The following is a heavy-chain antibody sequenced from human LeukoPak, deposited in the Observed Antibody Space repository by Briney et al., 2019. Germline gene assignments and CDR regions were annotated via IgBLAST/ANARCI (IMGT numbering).Heavy chain of an antibody. D-gene: IGHD3-3*01. CDR1: GYTFTGYY. V-gene: IGHV1-2*02. CDR3: AREAQYYDFWEDAFDI. J-gene: IGHJ3*02. CDR2: INPNSGGT. Sequence: ASVKVSCKASGYTFTGYYMHWVRQAPGQGLEWMGWINPNSGGTNYAQKLQGRVTMTTDTSTSTAYMELRSLRSDDTAVYYCAREAQYYDFWEDAFDIWGQGTMVTVSS.